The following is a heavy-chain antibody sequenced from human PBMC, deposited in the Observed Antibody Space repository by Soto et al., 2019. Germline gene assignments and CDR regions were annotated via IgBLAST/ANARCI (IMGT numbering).Heavy chain of an antibody. Sequence: GGSLRLSCAASGFTFSSYQMNWVRQAPGKGMEWVSYISSSGSTIYYADSVKGRCTISRDNAKNSLYLQMNSRRAEDTAVYYCASFPSGYDDYWGQGTLVTVSS. CDR2: ISSSGSTI. V-gene: IGHV3-48*03. CDR1: GFTFSSYQ. CDR3: ASFPSGYDDY. J-gene: IGHJ4*02. D-gene: IGHD5-12*01.